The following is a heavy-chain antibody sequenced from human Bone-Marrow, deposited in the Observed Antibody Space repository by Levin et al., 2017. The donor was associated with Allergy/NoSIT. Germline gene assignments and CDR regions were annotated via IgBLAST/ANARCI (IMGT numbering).Heavy chain of an antibody. D-gene: IGHD2-15*01. CDR1: GFSFSIYR. J-gene: IGHJ5*01. V-gene: IGHV3-21*01. Sequence: GESLKISCAASGFSFSIYRMTWVRQAPGKGLEWVSSIDSSGVYIYYALSVKGRFTISRDNVDNSLFLHINNLRVDDTAVYYCVRGGHEGDTSDPLNWLDSWGQGTRVTVSS. CDR3: VRGGHEGDTSDPLNWLDS. CDR2: IDSSGVYI.